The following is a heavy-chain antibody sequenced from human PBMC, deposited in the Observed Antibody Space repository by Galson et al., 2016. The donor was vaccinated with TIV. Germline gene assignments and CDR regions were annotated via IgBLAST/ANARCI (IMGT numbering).Heavy chain of an antibody. J-gene: IGHJ4*02. CDR3: SRDRGSIVATTLDY. V-gene: IGHV3-30*01. D-gene: IGHD5-12*01. Sequence: SLRLSCAASGFTFSSYAMHWVRQAPGKGLEWVAVISYDGSNKYYADSVKGRFTLSRENSKNTLYLQMNSLRAEDTAVYYCSRDRGSIVATTLDYWGQGTLVTVSS. CDR1: GFTFSSYA. CDR2: ISYDGSNK.